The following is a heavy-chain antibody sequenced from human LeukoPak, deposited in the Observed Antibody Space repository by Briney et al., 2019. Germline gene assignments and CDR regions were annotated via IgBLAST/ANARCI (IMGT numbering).Heavy chain of an antibody. CDR2: IYYSGST. CDR1: GGSISSYY. D-gene: IGHD5-18*01. V-gene: IGHV4-59*01. CDR3: ARVGYSYEFDY. Sequence: SETLSLTCTVSGGSISSYYWSWIRQPPGKGLEWIGYIYYSGSTNYNPSLKSRVTISVDTSKNQFSLKLIPVTAADTAVYYCARVGYSYEFDYWGQGTLVTVSS. J-gene: IGHJ4*02.